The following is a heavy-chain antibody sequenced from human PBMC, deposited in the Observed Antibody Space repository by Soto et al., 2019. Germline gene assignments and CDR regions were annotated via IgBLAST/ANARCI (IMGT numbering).Heavy chain of an antibody. CDR2: IIPIFGTA. V-gene: IGHV1-69*13. CDR3: ARCNSIVGATILIRSIDAFDV. J-gene: IGHJ3*01. CDR1: GCTFSSYA. D-gene: IGHD1-26*01. Sequence: SVKVSCKASGCTFSSYAISWVRQGRGQGLEWMGGIIPIFGTANCAQKFQGRVTITADESTSTAYMELSSLRSEDTAVYYCARCNSIVGATILIRSIDAFDVWGQGTMVTVSS.